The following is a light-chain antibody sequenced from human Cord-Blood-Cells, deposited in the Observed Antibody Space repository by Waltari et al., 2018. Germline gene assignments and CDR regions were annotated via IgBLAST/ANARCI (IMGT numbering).Light chain of an antibody. Sequence: EVLSTQSPGPLSLSPGERATLSARASQSVRSSYLAWYQQKPGQAPRLLIYGASSRATGIPDRFSGSGSGTDFTLTISSLESEDFAVYYCQQYGSSPPFTFGPGTKVDIK. CDR3: QQYGSSPPFT. J-gene: IGKJ3*01. V-gene: IGKV3-20*01. CDR2: GAS. CDR1: QSVRSSY.